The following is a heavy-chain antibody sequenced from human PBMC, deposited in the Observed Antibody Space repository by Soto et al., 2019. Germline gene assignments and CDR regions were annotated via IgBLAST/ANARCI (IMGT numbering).Heavy chain of an antibody. CDR3: ARRWGVVVPAATPGWFDP. CDR2: INAGNGNT. Sequence: QVQLVQSGAEVKKPGASVKVSCKASGYTFTSYAMHWVRQAPGQRLEWMGWINAGNGNTKYSQKFQGRVTITRDTSASTAYMELSSLRSEDTAVYSCARRWGVVVPAATPGWFDPWGQGTLVTVSS. D-gene: IGHD2-2*01. CDR1: GYTFTSYA. V-gene: IGHV1-3*01. J-gene: IGHJ5*02.